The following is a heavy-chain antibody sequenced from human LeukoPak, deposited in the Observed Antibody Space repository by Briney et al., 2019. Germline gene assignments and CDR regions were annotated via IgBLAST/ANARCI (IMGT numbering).Heavy chain of an antibody. CDR3: ARHPFATPFDH. Sequence: SETLSLTCAVSGGSIISFYWSWIRQPPGKGLEWIGYVFYTGDTNSNPSLKSRVTMSLDTSKNQLSLRLTSVTAADTAVYYCARHPFATPFDHWGRGTLVTVSS. CDR1: GGSIISFY. CDR2: VFYTGDT. V-gene: IGHV4-59*08. D-gene: IGHD2-15*01. J-gene: IGHJ4*02.